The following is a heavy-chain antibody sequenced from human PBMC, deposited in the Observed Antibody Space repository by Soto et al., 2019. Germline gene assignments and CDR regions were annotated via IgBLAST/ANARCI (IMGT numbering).Heavy chain of an antibody. CDR1: GIPVSSNY. J-gene: IGHJ6*02. D-gene: IGHD3-10*01. CDR2: LHSGGDT. V-gene: IGHV3-53*04. CDR3: ARDGPYYYASRMDD. Sequence: EVQLVESGGGLVQPGGSLRLSCVASGIPVSSNYMTWVRQAPGKGLEWVSVLHSGGDTYYANSVKGRFTISRHDSTSTLFLQMNSLTAEDTAVYYCARDGPYYYASRMDDWGQGTTVTVSS.